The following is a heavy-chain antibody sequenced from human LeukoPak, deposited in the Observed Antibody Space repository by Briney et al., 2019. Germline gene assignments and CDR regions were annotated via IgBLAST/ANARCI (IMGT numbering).Heavy chain of an antibody. V-gene: IGHV4-30-2*01. J-gene: IGHJ3*02. CDR1: GGSVSSGSYY. Sequence: SETLSLTCTVSGGSVSSGSYYWSWIRQPPGKGLEWIGYIYHSGSTYYNPSLKSRVTISVDRSKNQFSLKLSSVTAADTAVYYCARAGHCSGGSCYFSPSAFDIWGQGTMVTVSS. D-gene: IGHD2-15*01. CDR2: IYHSGST. CDR3: ARAGHCSGGSCYFSPSAFDI.